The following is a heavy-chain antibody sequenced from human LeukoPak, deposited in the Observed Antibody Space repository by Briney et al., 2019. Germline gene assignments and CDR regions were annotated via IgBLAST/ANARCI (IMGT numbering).Heavy chain of an antibody. CDR2: IIPIFGTI. D-gene: IGHD4-17*01. V-gene: IGHV1-69*13. CDR3: ARDDYGDHYYYGMDV. J-gene: IGHJ6*02. Sequence: SVKVSCKASGGTFSSYAISWVRQAPGQGLEWMGGIIPIFGTINYAQKFQGRVTITADESTSTVYMELSSLRSEDTAVYYCARDDYGDHYYYGMDVWGQGTTVTVSS. CDR1: GGTFSSYA.